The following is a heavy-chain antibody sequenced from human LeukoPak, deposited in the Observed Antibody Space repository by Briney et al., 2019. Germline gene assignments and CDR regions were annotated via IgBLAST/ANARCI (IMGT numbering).Heavy chain of an antibody. CDR3: ARFQYYYDSSGTWPALDY. V-gene: IGHV4-59*01. CDR1: GGSISSYY. J-gene: IGHJ4*02. D-gene: IGHD3-22*01. CDR2: IYYSGST. Sequence: SETLYLTCTVSGGSISSYYWSWIRQPPGKGLEWIGYIYYSGSTNYNPSLKSRVTISVDTSKNQFSLKLSSVTAADTAVYYCARFQYYYDSSGTWPALDYWGQGTLVTVSS.